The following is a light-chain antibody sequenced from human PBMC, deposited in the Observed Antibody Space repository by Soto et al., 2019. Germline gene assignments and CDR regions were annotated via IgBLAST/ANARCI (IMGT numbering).Light chain of an antibody. CDR2: DAS. CDR3: QQYGSSPIT. Sequence: SQSAVTLSLSTGQSGTLSCRGRNQTISGYLAWYQQKPGQAPKLLIHDASRRATGIPDRFSGSGSGTDFTLTISRLEPEDFAVYYCQQYGSSPITFGQRTKVAIK. CDR1: NQTISGY. J-gene: IGKJ1*01. V-gene: IGKV3-20*01.